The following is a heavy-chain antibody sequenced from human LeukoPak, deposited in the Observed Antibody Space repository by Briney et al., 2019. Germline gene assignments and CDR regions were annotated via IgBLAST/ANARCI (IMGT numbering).Heavy chain of an antibody. CDR3: ARVCRPGRYGGDWYFDL. CDR2: IYYSGST. D-gene: IGHD3-10*01. J-gene: IGHJ2*01. CDR1: GGSISSGDYY. V-gene: IGHV4-30-4*01. Sequence: SETLSLTCTVSGGSISSGDYYWSWIRQPPGKGLEWIGYIYYSGSTYYNPSLKSRVTISVDTSKNQFSLKLSSVTAADTAVYYCARVCRPGRYGGDWYFDLWGRGTLVTVSS.